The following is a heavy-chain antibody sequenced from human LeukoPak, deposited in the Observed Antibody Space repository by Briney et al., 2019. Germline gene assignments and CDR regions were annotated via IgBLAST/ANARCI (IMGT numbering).Heavy chain of an antibody. V-gene: IGHV3-21*01. CDR3: ASLPANSVGYYYYYYMDV. CDR1: GFSFSSFS. D-gene: IGHD2-15*01. CDR2: ISGGSSFT. J-gene: IGHJ6*03. Sequence: PGGSLRLSCAASGFSFSSFSMNWVRQAPGKGLEWVSYISGGSSFTYYVDSVKGRFTISRDNAKNSLYLQMNSLRAEDTAVYYCASLPANSVGYYYYYYMDVWGKGTTVTVSS.